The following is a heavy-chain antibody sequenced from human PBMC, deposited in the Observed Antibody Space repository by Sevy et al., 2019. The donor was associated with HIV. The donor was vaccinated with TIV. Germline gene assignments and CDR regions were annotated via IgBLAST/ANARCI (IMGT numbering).Heavy chain of an antibody. V-gene: IGHV4-59*01. CDR2: IYYSGST. D-gene: IGHD2-2*01. J-gene: IGHJ6*02. Sequence: GSLRLSCTVSGGSISSYYWSWIRQPPGKGLEWIGYIYYSGSTNYNPSLKSRVTISVDTSKNQFSLKLSSVTAADTAVYYCARLGCSSTSCSNVQAYYGMDVWGQGTTVTVSS. CDR3: ARLGCSSTSCSNVQAYYGMDV. CDR1: GGSISSYY.